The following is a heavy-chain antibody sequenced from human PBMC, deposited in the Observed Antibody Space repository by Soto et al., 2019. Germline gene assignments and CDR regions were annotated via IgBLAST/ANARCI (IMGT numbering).Heavy chain of an antibody. J-gene: IGHJ5*02. CDR3: ARSARYNWNYGTGLPNWFDP. V-gene: IGHV3-11*01. CDR2: ISSSGSTI. D-gene: IGHD1-7*01. Sequence: QVQLVESGGGLVKPGGSLRLSCAASGFTFSDYYMSWIRQAPGKGLEWVSYISSSGSTIYYADSVKGRFTISRDNAKNSLYLQMNSLRAEDTAVYYCARSARYNWNYGTGLPNWFDPWGQGTLVTVSS. CDR1: GFTFSDYY.